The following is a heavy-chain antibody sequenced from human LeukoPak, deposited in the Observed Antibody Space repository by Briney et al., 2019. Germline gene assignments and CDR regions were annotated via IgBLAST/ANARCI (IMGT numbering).Heavy chain of an antibody. CDR2: INHSGST. V-gene: IGHV4-34*01. Sequence: SETLSLTCAVYGGSFSGYYWSWIRQPPGNGLEWIGEINHSGSTNYNPSLKSRVTISVDTSKNQFSLKLSSVTAADTAVYYCARGATHRAIDYWGQGTLVTVSS. CDR1: GGSFSGYY. CDR3: ARGATHRAIDY. J-gene: IGHJ4*02.